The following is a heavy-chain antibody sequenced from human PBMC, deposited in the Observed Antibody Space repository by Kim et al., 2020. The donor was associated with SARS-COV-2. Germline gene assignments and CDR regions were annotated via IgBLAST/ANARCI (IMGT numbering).Heavy chain of an antibody. CDR2: T. Sequence: TKYEGELQGRVTMTRETSINTVYMEWSRLKPDDTAVYYCARGANTLSAFDLWGQGTMVTVSS. V-gene: IGHV1-2*02. J-gene: IGHJ3*01. CDR3: ARGANTLSAFDL.